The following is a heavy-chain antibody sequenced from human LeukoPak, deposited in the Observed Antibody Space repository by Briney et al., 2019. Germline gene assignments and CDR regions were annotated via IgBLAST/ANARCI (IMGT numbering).Heavy chain of an antibody. CDR1: GNTFTNYY. CDR3: ARAGSISMIHWAFDI. J-gene: IGHJ3*02. D-gene: IGHD3-22*01. Sequence: GASVKVSCKASGNTFTNYYVHWVRQAPGQGLEWMEIINPSGGSTTYAQKFKGRVTMTRDTSASTVYMELSSLRSADTAIYYCARAGSISMIHWAFDIWGQGTVVSVSS. CDR2: INPSGGST. V-gene: IGHV1-46*01.